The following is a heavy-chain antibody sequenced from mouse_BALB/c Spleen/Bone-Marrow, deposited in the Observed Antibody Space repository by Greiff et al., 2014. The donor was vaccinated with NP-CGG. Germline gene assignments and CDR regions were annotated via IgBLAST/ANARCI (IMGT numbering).Heavy chain of an antibody. Sequence: DVQLQESGPELVKPGASVKISCRPSGYSFTGYYMHWVKQSHGNSLDWIGYIYPYNGVSSYNQKFKGKATLTVDKSSSTAYMELRSLTSDDSAVYYCESRGEYFDVWGAGTTVTVSS. CDR3: ESRGEYFDV. J-gene: IGHJ1*01. CDR1: GYSFTGYY. CDR2: IYPYNGVS. V-gene: IGHV1-31*01.